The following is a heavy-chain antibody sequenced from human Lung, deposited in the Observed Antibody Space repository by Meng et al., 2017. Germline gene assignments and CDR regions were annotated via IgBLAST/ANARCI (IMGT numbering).Heavy chain of an antibody. CDR1: GGSISSSSYY. CDR2: IYYSGST. CDR3: ARAAMKFGELSSFFYYYYGMDV. J-gene: IGHJ6*02. V-gene: IGHV4-39*07. Sequence: SEIWSPTCTVLGGSISSSSYYWRWIRQPPGKGLEWIGSIYYSGSTYYNPSLKSRVTISVDTSKNQFSLKLSSVTAADTTVYYCARAAMKFGELSSFFYYYYGMDVWGQGTTVTVSS. D-gene: IGHD3-10*01.